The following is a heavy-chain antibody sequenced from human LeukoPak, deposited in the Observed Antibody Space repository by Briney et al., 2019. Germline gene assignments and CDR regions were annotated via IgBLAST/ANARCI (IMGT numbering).Heavy chain of an antibody. CDR3: ANEIRPNDY. V-gene: IGHV3-23*01. J-gene: IGHJ4*02. CDR1: EFDFSSHA. D-gene: IGHD4-17*01. Sequence: GGSLRLSCAASEFDFSSHAITWVRQAPGKGLEWVSAISISGSKTYYADSVKGRFTISRDNSKNTLYLQMNSLRAEDTAVYYCANEIRPNDYWGQGTQVTVSS. CDR2: ISISGSKT.